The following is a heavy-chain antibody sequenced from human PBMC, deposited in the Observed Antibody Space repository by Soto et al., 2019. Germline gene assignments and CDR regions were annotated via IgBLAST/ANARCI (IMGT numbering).Heavy chain of an antibody. CDR3: ARATVTTSYYYYYMDV. V-gene: IGHV1-69*02. Sequence: QVQLVQSGAEVKKPGSSVKVSCKASGGTFSSYTISWARQAPGQGLEWMGRIIPILGIANYAQKFQGRVTITADKSTSTAYMELSSLRSEDTAVYYCARATVTTSYYYYYMDVWGKGTTVTVSS. D-gene: IGHD4-17*01. CDR2: IIPILGIA. J-gene: IGHJ6*03. CDR1: GGTFSSYT.